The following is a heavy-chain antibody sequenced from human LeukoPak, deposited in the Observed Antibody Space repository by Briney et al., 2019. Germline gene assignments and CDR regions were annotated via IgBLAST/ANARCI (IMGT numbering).Heavy chain of an antibody. CDR3: ARQGYDFWSGPVDY. V-gene: IGHV4-4*07. J-gene: IGHJ4*02. D-gene: IGHD3-3*01. Sequence: SETLSLTCTVSGDSVSRYYWSWIRQSAGKGLEWIGRIYSIGSFHYNPSFKSRVSMSLDTSKNQVSLSLTSVTAADTAVYYCARQGYDFWSGPVDYWGQGTLVTVSS. CDR2: IYSIGSF. CDR1: GDSVSRYY.